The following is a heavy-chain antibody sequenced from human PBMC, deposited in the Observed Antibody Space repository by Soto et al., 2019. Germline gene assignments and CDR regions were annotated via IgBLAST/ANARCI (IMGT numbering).Heavy chain of an antibody. V-gene: IGHV3-73*01. CDR1: GVTFSGSA. Sequence: GGSLRLSCAASGVTFSGSAMHWVRQASGKGLEWVGRIRSKANSYATTYAASVKGRFTISRDDSKNTAYLKMNRLKTEDTAVYYFTSISNYSNYVYFFYYYGMDVWGQGTTVTVSS. D-gene: IGHD4-4*01. CDR3: TSISNYSNYVYFFYYYGMDV. CDR2: IRSKANSYAT. J-gene: IGHJ6*02.